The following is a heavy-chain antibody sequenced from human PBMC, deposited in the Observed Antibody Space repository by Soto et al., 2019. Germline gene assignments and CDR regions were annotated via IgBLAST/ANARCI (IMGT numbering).Heavy chain of an antibody. CDR1: GGSVSSGSYY. CDR3: ARGLDY. J-gene: IGHJ4*02. CDR2: IYYSGST. Sequence: ETLSLTYTDSGGSVSSGSYYWSWIRQPPGKGLEWIGYIYYSGSTNYTPSLKSRVTISVDTSKNQFSLKLSSVTAADTAVYYCARGLDYWGQGTLVTVSS. V-gene: IGHV4-61*01.